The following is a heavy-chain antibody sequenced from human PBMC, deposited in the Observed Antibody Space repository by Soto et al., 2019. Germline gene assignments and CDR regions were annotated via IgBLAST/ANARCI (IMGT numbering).Heavy chain of an antibody. CDR3: AREKGSSGRAGWFDP. CDR1: GFTLSTSP. D-gene: IGHD3-10*01. V-gene: IGHV3-30-3*01. J-gene: IGHJ5*02. CDR2: VSHDGSSK. Sequence: QVQLAESGGGVVQPGRSLRLSCAASGFTLSTSPMHWVRQAPGRGLEWMAVVSHDGSSKVYGASVEGRFTISRDNAKNTLDLQMDSLRAEDTAIYYCAREKGSSGRAGWFDPWGQGTLVIVSS.